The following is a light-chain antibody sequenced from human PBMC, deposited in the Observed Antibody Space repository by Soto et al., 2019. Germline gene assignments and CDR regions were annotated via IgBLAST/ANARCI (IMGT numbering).Light chain of an antibody. V-gene: IGKV1-5*01. Sequence: DIQMNQSLSTLSASVVGRVSITFMACLSISSWLAWYQQKPGKAPKLLIYVASSLESGVPSRFSGSGSGTEFILTISSLQPDDFATYYCQQYDTHSITFGQGTRLEIK. CDR3: QQYDTHSIT. J-gene: IGKJ5*01. CDR2: VAS. CDR1: LSISSW.